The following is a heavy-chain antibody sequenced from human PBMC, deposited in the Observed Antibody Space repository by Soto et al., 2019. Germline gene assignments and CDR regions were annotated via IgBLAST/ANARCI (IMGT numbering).Heavy chain of an antibody. CDR1: GGSISSYY. CDR3: AREGYCSGTSCYTGYFDL. Sequence: SETLSLTCTVSGGSISSYYWSWIRQPAGKGLEWIGRIYTSGSTNYNPSLKSRVTMSVDTSKNQFSLKLSSATAADTAVYYCAREGYCSGTSCYTGYFDLWGRGTLVTVSS. V-gene: IGHV4-4*07. D-gene: IGHD2-2*02. CDR2: IYTSGST. J-gene: IGHJ2*01.